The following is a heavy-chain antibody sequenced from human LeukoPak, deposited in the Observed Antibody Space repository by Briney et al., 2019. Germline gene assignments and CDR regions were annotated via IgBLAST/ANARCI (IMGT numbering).Heavy chain of an antibody. CDR1: GYSISSGYY. CDR3: ARDNRRDGYKIFDY. CDR2: VYFGGTT. J-gene: IGHJ4*02. D-gene: IGHD5-24*01. Sequence: SETLSLTCAVSGYSISSGYYWGWIRQPPGKGLEWMGSVYFGGTTYYNPSLRSRVTMSLDTSKNQVSLTLNSVTAADTAVYYCARDNRRDGYKIFDYWGQGTLVTVSS. V-gene: IGHV4-38-2*02.